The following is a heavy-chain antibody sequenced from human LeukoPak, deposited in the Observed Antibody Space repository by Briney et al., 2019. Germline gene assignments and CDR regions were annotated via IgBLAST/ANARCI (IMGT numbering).Heavy chain of an antibody. V-gene: IGHV4-34*01. CDR2: INHSGST. J-gene: IGHJ6*02. Sequence: KTSETLSLTCAVCGGSFRGYYWSWIRQPPGKGLEWIGEINHSGSTNYDPSLKSRVTISVDASKYQFSLKLSSVTAADTAVYYCARVPRLYDSSGYRYYYYGRDVWGQETTVTVSS. CDR1: GGSFRGYY. CDR3: ARVPRLYDSSGYRYYYYGRDV. D-gene: IGHD3-22*01.